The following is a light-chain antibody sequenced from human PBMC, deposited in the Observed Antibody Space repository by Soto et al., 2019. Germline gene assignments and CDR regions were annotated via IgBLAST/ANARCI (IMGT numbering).Light chain of an antibody. V-gene: IGLV2-14*03. CDR1: TSDVGGYNY. J-gene: IGLJ2*01. CDR2: DVT. CDR3: SSFTSSNTLV. Sequence: QSVLTQPASVSGSPGQSITISCTGTTSDVGGYNYVSWYQQHPGKAPKLIIYDVTNRPSGISNRFSASKSDNTASLTISGLQPEDGADYYCSSFTSSNTLVFGGGTKLTVL.